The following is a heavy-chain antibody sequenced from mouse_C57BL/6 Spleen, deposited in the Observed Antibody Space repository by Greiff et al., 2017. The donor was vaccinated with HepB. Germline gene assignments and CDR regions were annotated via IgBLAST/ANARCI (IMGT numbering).Heavy chain of an antibody. CDR1: GYTFTSYW. D-gene: IGHD1-1*01. V-gene: IGHV1-55*01. CDR3: ARWDYYGSSYGYFDV. Sequence: QVQLKQPGAELVKPGASVKMSCKASGYTFTSYWITWVKQRPGQGLEWIGDIYPGSGSTNYNEKFKSKATLTVDTSSSTAYMQLSSLTSEDSAVYYCARWDYYGSSYGYFDVWGTGTTVTVSS. J-gene: IGHJ1*03. CDR2: IYPGSGST.